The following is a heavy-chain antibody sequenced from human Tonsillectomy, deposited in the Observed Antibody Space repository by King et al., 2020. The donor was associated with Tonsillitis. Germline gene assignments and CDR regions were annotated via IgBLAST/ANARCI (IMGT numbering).Heavy chain of an antibody. CDR3: ARSRNYYDSSGYSASDY. CDR2: IVPVFDTA. Sequence: QLVQSGAEVKKPGSSVKVSCKASGGTFSTYAISWVRQAPGQGLEWMGGIVPVFDTANYAQKFQGRVTSTADESTSTVYMELSSLRSEDTAVYYCARSRNYYDSSGYSASDYWGQGTLVTVSS. CDR1: GGTFSTYA. J-gene: IGHJ4*02. D-gene: IGHD3-22*01. V-gene: IGHV1-69*01.